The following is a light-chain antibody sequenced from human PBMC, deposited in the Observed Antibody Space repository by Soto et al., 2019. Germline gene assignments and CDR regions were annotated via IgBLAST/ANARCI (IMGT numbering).Light chain of an antibody. CDR2: DVS. V-gene: IGLV2-14*03. J-gene: IGLJ2*01. CDR1: SSDVGGSNY. Sequence: QPVLTQPASVSGSPGQSITISCSGTSSDVGGSNYVSWYQQHPGEAPKLMIYDVSYRPSGVSNRFSGSKSANTASLTISGLQAEDEADYFCSSYTSSAPGVLFGGGTKVTVL. CDR3: SSYTSSAPGVL.